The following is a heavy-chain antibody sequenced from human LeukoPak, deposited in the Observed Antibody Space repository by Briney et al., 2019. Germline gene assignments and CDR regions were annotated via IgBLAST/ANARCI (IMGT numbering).Heavy chain of an antibody. V-gene: IGHV4-59*01. CDR1: GGSIGCYY. Sequence: TSETLSLTCTVSGGSIGCYYWSWLRQPPGKGLEWIGHVYYSGSTNYNPSLKSRVTMSVDTSRNQFSLKLSSVTAADTAVYYCARDGRGDGYNLGAFHIWGQGTMVTVSS. D-gene: IGHD5-24*01. J-gene: IGHJ3*02. CDR2: VYYSGST. CDR3: ARDGRGDGYNLGAFHI.